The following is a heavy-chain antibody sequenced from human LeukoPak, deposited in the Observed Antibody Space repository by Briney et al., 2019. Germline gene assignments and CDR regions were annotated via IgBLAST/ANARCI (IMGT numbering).Heavy chain of an antibody. D-gene: IGHD3-10*01. V-gene: IGHV3-74*01. CDR2: INSDGSST. Sequence: PGGSLRLSCAASGFTFSSYWMHWVRQAPGKGLVWVSRINSDGSSTSYADSVKGRFSISRDNAKNTLYLQMNSLRAEDTAVYYCARDTVSYYYGSGSYDYWGQGTLVTVSS. CDR1: GFTFSSYW. CDR3: ARDTVSYYYGSGSYDY. J-gene: IGHJ4*02.